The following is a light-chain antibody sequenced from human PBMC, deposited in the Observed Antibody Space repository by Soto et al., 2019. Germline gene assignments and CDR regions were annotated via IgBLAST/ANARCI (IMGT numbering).Light chain of an antibody. CDR3: QQYYNFPGT. Sequence: VILMTQSPSSLSSSTGDRVTLTCRMSQGVSSYLAWYQQKPGQAPELLIYDASTMPSGIPSRFSGSGSGTDFTLTISSLQPEDFAIYYCQQYYNFPGTFGQGTRVEI. CDR2: DAS. V-gene: IGKV1D-8*01. J-gene: IGKJ1*01. CDR1: QGVSSY.